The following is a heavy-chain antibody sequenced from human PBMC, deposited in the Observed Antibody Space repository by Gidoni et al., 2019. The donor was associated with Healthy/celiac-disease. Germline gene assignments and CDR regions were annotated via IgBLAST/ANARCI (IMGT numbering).Heavy chain of an antibody. D-gene: IGHD2-2*01. J-gene: IGHJ6*02. CDR2: LSSSSSTL. CDR1: GFTFSSHS. V-gene: IGHV3-48*02. CDR3: ARDLGYCSSTSCYAHLGMDV. Sequence: EVQLVESGGGLVQPGGSLRLSCAASGFTFSSHSINWVRQAPGKGLEWVSYLSSSSSTLYYADSVKGRFTISRDNAKNSLYLQMNSLRDEDTAVYYCARDLGYCSSTSCYAHLGMDVWGQGTTVTVSS.